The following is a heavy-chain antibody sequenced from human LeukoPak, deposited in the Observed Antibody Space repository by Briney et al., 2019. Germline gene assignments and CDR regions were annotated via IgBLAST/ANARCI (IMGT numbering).Heavy chain of an antibody. CDR2: ISYDGSNK. V-gene: IGHV3-30-3*01. CDR1: GFSFSSYA. Sequence: GGSLRLSCAASGFSFSSYAMHWVRQAPGKGLEWVAVISYDGSNKYYADSVKGRFTISRDNSKITLYLQMNSLRAEDTAVYYCARDEQYCFDYWGQGTLVTVSS. CDR3: ARDEQYCFDY. J-gene: IGHJ4*02. D-gene: IGHD6-19*01.